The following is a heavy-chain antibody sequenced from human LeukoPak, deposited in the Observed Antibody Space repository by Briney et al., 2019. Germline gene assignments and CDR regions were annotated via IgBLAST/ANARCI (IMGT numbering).Heavy chain of an antibody. CDR2: IIPIFGTA. J-gene: IGHJ4*02. CDR1: GGTFSSYA. D-gene: IGHD1-14*01. CDR3: AREVGIAYYDY. V-gene: IGHV1-69*13. Sequence: ASVKVSCKASGGTFSSYAISWVRQAPGQGLEWMGGIIPIFGTANYAQKFQGRVTITADESTSTAYMELRSLRSDDTAVYYCAREVGIAYYDYWGQGTLVTVSS.